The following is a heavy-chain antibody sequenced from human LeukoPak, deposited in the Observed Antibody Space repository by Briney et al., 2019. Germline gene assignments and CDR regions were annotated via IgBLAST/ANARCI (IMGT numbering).Heavy chain of an antibody. CDR2: INPNSGGT. V-gene: IGHV1-2*02. CDR1: RYTFTAYY. CDR3: ARERVDIVVVPAPNWFDP. Sequence: ASVKVSCKASRYTFTAYYMHWVRQAPGQGLEWVGWINPNSGGTNYAQKFQGRVTMTRDTSISTAYMELSRLRSDDTAVYYCARERVDIVVVPAPNWFDPWGQGTLVTVSS. J-gene: IGHJ5*02. D-gene: IGHD2-2*01.